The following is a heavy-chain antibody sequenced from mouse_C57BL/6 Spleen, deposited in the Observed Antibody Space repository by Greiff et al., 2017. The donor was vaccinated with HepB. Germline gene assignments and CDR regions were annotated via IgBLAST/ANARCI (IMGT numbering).Heavy chain of an antibody. J-gene: IGHJ1*03. V-gene: IGHV1-64*01. Sequence: QVQLQQPGAELVKPGASVKLSCKASGYTFTSYWMHWVKQRPGQGLEWIGMIHPNSGSTNYNEKFKSKATLTVDKSSSTAYMQLSSLTSEDSAVYYCARSRGGVATPYWYFDVWGTGTTVTVSS. CDR2: IHPNSGST. D-gene: IGHD1-1*01. CDR1: GYTFTSYW. CDR3: ARSRGGVATPYWYFDV.